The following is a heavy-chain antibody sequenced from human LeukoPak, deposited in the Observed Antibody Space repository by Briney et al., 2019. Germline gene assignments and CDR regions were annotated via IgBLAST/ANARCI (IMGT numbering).Heavy chain of an antibody. CDR3: AREPYSNYGNYYYYYMDV. CDR1: GFTFSSYA. D-gene: IGHD4-11*01. Sequence: GGSLRLSCAASGFTFSSYAMHWVRQAPGKGLEWVAVISYDGSNKYYADSVKGRFTISRDNSKNTLYLQMNSLRAEDTAVYYCAREPYSNYGNYYYYYMDVWGKGTTVTVSS. V-gene: IGHV3-30*04. CDR2: ISYDGSNK. J-gene: IGHJ6*03.